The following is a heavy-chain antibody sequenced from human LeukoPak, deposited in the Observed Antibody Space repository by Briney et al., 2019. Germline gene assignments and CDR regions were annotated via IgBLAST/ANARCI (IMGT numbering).Heavy chain of an antibody. CDR2: ISGSGGST. J-gene: IGHJ4*02. Sequence: GGSLRLSCAASGFTFSSYAMSWVRQAPGKGLEWVSAISGSGGSTYYADSVKGRFTISRDNSKNTLYLQMNSQRAEDTAVYYCAREVQLERQGTFDYWGQGTLVTVSS. V-gene: IGHV3-23*01. CDR1: GFTFSSYA. D-gene: IGHD1-1*01. CDR3: AREVQLERQGTFDY.